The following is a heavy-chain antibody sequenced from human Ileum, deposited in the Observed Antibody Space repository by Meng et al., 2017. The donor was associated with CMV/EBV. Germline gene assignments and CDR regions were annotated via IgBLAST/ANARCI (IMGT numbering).Heavy chain of an antibody. D-gene: IGHD3-22*01. V-gene: IGHV3-30*04. CDR2: ISYDGSNK. CDR3: ATGPGASYYDSSGGYY. J-gene: IGHJ4*02. CDR1: GFTFSSYA. Sequence: SGFTFSSYAMHWVRQAPGKGLEWVAVISYDGSNKYYADSVKGRFTISRDNSKNTLYLQMNSLRAEDTAVYYCATGPGASYYDSSGGYYWGQGTLVTVSS.